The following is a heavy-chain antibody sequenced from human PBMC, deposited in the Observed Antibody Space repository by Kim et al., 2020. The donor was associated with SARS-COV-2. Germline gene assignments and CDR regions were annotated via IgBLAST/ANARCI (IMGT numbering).Heavy chain of an antibody. CDR1: GFTFTKYG. J-gene: IGHJ4*02. CDR2: MCEGGSGK. CDR3: AKRPSGRPHYIAY. D-gene: IGHD1-26*01. V-gene: IGHV3-23*01. Sequence: GGSLRLSCEASGFTFTKYGMRWVRQAPGKGLEWVASMCEGGSGKYYAEAVKGRFTISRDTSKNTLYLQMNSLRAEDTAVYYCAKRPSGRPHYIAYWGQGTLVTASS.